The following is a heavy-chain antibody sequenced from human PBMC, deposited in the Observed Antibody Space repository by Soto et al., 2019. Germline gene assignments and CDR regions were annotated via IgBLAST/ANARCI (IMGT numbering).Heavy chain of an antibody. CDR1: GYIFTNYW. CDR2: IYPGDSDT. J-gene: IGHJ4*02. V-gene: IGHV5-51*01. Sequence: PGESLKISCKGSGYIFTNYWIGWVRQMPGKGLEWMGIIYPGDSDTRYSPSFQGQVTISADKSISTAYLQWNSLKASDTAMYYCVREAYIGYGHAIDHWGQGTLVTVSS. CDR3: VREAYIGYGHAIDH. D-gene: IGHD5-12*01.